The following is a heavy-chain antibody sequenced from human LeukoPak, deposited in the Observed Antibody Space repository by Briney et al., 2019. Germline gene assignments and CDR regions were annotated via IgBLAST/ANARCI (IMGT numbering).Heavy chain of an antibody. J-gene: IGHJ4*01. V-gene: IGHV3-74*01. Sequence: GGSLRLSCAASGFTFSTYWMHWVRQAPGKGLVWVSRTNSDGSSTVYADSVKGRFTISRDNAKNTLYLQMNRLRAEDTAVYYCARDLFYDSSGYYAFDSWGQGTLVTVSS. D-gene: IGHD3-22*01. CDR1: GFTFSTYW. CDR3: ARDLFYDSSGYYAFDS. CDR2: TNSDGSST.